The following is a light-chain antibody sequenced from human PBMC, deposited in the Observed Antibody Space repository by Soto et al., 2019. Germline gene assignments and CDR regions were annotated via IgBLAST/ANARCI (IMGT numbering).Light chain of an antibody. CDR2: KAS. J-gene: IGKJ1*01. V-gene: IGKV1-5*03. CDR3: QQYNSYSWT. Sequence: DIQMTQSPSTLSASVGDRVTITCRASQSISSWLAWYQQKPGKAPKLLIYKASILESGVPSRFSGSESGTEFTLNISSLQPDDFATYYCQQYNSYSWTFGQGTKVEIK. CDR1: QSISSW.